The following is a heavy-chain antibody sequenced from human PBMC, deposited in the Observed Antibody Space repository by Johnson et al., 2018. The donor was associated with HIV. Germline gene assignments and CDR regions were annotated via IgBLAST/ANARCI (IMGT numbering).Heavy chain of an antibody. Sequence: QVQLVESGGGVVQPGRSLRLSCAASGFTFRSYAMHWVRQAPGKGLEWVAVISYDGSNKYYADSVKGRFTISRDNSKNTLYLQMNSLRTEDSALYYCAKDFGSGWADAFDIWGQGTGVTISS. V-gene: IGHV3-30*04. CDR3: AKDFGSGWADAFDI. J-gene: IGHJ3*02. CDR2: ISYDGSNK. CDR1: GFTFRSYA. D-gene: IGHD6-19*01.